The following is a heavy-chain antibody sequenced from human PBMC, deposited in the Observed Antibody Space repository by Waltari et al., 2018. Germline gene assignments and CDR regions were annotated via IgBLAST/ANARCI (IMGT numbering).Heavy chain of an antibody. CDR2: IYTSGST. D-gene: IGHD3-10*01. J-gene: IGHJ4*02. CDR3: ARYGSGNYFDY. Sequence: QVQLQESGPGLVKPSQTLSLTCTVSGGSISSGSYYWSWIRQPAGKGLEWIGRIYTSGSTNYNPALKSRVTISVDTSKNQFSQKLSSVTAADTAVYYCARYGSGNYFDYWGQGTLVTVSS. V-gene: IGHV4-61*02. CDR1: GGSISSGSYY.